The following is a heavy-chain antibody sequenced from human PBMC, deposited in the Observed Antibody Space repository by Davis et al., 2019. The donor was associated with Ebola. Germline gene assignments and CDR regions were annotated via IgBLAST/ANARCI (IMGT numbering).Heavy chain of an antibody. V-gene: IGHV3-23*01. CDR1: GFTFSSYA. D-gene: IGHD6-19*01. Sequence: PGGSLRLSCAASGFTFSSYAMSWVRQAPGKGLEWVSAISGSGGSTYYADSVKGRFTISRDNSKNTLYLQMNSLRAEDTAVYYCAKDREKWLEGDYFDYWGQGTLVSVSS. CDR3: AKDREKWLEGDYFDY. CDR2: ISGSGGST. J-gene: IGHJ4*02.